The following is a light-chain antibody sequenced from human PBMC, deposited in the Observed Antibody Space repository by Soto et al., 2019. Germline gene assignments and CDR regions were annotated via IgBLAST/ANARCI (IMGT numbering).Light chain of an antibody. CDR2: GAS. Sequence: EIVLTQSPGTLSLSPGERATLSCRASQSVSSSYLAWYQQKPGQAPKLLIYGASSRATGSPDRFSGSGSGTDFTLTISRLEPEDFAVYYCQQYGSPPPGFTFGPGTKVDIK. CDR3: QQYGSPPPGFT. J-gene: IGKJ3*01. V-gene: IGKV3-20*01. CDR1: QSVSSSY.